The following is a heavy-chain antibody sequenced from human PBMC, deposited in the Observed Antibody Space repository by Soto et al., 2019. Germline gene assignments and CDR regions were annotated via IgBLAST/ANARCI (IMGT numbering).Heavy chain of an antibody. CDR2: SSSSGGST. CDR3: ANVDGRGGMDV. Sequence: EVQLLESGGGLVQPGGSLRLSCAASGFTFSSYAMSWVRQAPGKGLEWVSRSSSSGGSTYDADSVKGRFTISRDNSNNTLYLQMNSLSAEDTAIYYCANVDGRGGMDVWGQGTTVTVSS. J-gene: IGHJ6*02. V-gene: IGHV3-23*01. CDR1: GFTFSSYA.